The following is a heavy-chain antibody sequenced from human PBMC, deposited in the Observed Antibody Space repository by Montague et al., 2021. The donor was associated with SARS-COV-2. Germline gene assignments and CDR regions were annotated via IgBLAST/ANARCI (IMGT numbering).Heavy chain of an antibody. CDR1: GFSLTTRTVG. V-gene: IGHV2-5*01. CDR3: AHLIRYYDIFTGIPFDY. CDR2: IYSNDDK. Sequence: PALVKPRQTLTLTCTFSGFSLTTRTVGVGWIRQPPGKALEWLALIYSNDDKRYSPSLQNRLTITKDTSKNQVVLRMTNMDPVDTATYYCAHLIRYYDIFTGIPFDYWGQGILVAVSS. D-gene: IGHD3-9*01. J-gene: IGHJ4*02.